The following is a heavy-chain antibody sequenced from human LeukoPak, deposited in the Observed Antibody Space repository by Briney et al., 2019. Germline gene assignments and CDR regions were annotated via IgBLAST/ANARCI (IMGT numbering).Heavy chain of an antibody. CDR1: GYSISSDYY. CDR3: TSGPNFYYFDY. D-gene: IGHD3-3*01. Sequence: SETLSLTCAVSGYSISSDYYWGWIRRPPGKGLEWIGTIYHSGSTYLNPSLKGRVTISVDTSKNQFSLNLNSVTAADTAVYYCTSGPNFYYFDYWGQGTLVTVSS. V-gene: IGHV4-38-2*01. CDR2: IYHSGST. J-gene: IGHJ4*02.